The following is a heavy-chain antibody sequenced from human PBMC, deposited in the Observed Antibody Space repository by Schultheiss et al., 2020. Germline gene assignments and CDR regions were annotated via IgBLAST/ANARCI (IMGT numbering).Heavy chain of an antibody. CDR2: ISYSGST. CDR3: ARGLRLVY. D-gene: IGHD3-3*01. J-gene: IGHJ4*02. CDR1: GGSFSGYY. Sequence: SETLSLTCVVYGGSFSGYYWSWIRQPPGKGLEWIGYISYSGSTYYNPSLKSRVTISVDTSKNQFSLKLSSVTAADTAVYYCARGLRLVYWGQGTLVTVSS. V-gene: IGHV4-34*01.